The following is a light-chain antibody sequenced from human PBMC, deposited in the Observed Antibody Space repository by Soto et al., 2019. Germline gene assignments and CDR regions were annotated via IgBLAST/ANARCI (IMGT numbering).Light chain of an antibody. V-gene: IGLV2-11*01. J-gene: IGLJ1*01. CDR3: CSYAGSYTRG. Sequence: QSGLTLPRSVSGSPGQSVTISCTGTSSDVGGYNYVSWYQQHPGKAPKLMIYDVSKRPSGVPDRFSGSKSGNTASLTISGLQAEDEADYYCCSYAGSYTRGFGTGTKVTV. CDR1: SSDVGGYNY. CDR2: DVS.